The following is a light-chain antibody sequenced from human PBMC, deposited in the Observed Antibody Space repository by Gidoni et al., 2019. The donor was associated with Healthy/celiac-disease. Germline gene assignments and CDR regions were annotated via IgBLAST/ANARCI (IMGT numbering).Light chain of an antibody. Sequence: EIVLTQPPAPLSLSPGERATLSCRASQSVSSYLAWYQQKPGQAPRLLIYDASNRATGIPARFSGSGSGTDFTLTISSLEPEDFAVYYCQQRSNWPMCSFGQGTKLEIK. V-gene: IGKV3-11*01. CDR2: DAS. CDR3: QQRSNWPMCS. J-gene: IGKJ2*04. CDR1: QSVSSY.